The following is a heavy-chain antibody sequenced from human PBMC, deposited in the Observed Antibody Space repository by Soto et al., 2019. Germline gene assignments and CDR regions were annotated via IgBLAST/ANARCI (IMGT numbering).Heavy chain of an antibody. D-gene: IGHD6-19*01. CDR3: AKADGEQWLIPHLDN. CDR1: GFNFKKFA. Sequence: EVQLLESGGGVVQPGGSLRLSCEASGFNFKKFAMGWVRQAPGEGLEWVSGISCCGVSTSYADSVKGRFSLARDDSKNTLSLQLNSLRVEDTARYYCAKADGEQWLIPHLDNWGQGTLVTVS. CDR2: ISCCGVST. J-gene: IGHJ4*02. V-gene: IGHV3-23*01.